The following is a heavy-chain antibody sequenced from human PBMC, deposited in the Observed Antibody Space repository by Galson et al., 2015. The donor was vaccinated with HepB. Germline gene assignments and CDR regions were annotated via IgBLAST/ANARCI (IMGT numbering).Heavy chain of an antibody. D-gene: IGHD3-3*01. CDR3: ARGGTYYDFWSGYARSTYYYYGMDV. V-gene: IGHV1-8*01. J-gene: IGHJ6*02. CDR2: MDPNSGNT. CDR1: GYTFTSYD. Sequence: SVKVSCKASGYTFTSYDINWVRQATGQGLEWMGWMDPNSGNTGYAQKFQGRVTMTRNTSISTAYMELSSLRSEDTAVYYCARGGTYYDFWSGYARSTYYYYGMDVWGQGTTVTVSS.